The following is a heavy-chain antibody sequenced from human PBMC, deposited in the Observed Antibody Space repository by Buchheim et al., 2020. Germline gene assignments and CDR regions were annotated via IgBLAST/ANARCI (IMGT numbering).Heavy chain of an antibody. Sequence: QVQLVESGGGVVQPGRSLRLSCAASGFTFSSYAMHWVRQAPGKGLEWVAVISYDGSHKFYADSVKGRFTISRDNSKKSLVLQMDSLRPEDTAVYYCAKGRGIATAAEWVYLDYWGQGTL. CDR3: AKGRGIATAAEWVYLDY. J-gene: IGHJ4*02. CDR1: GFTFSSYA. V-gene: IGHV3-30*18. CDR2: ISYDGSHK. D-gene: IGHD1-26*01.